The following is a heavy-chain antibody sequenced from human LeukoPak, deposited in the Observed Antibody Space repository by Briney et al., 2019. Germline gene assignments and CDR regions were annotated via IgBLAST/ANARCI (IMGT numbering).Heavy chain of an antibody. CDR1: GFTLSSYS. D-gene: IGHD4/OR15-4a*01. CDR2: ISGSGGST. J-gene: IGHJ4*02. CDR3: AKNSEQGAPAPLDY. Sequence: PGGSLRLSCAASGFTLSSYSMNWVRQAPGKGLEWVSAISGSGGSTYYADSVKGRFTISRDNSKNTLYLQMNSLRAEDTAVYYCAKNSEQGAPAPLDYWGQGTLVTVSS. V-gene: IGHV3-23*01.